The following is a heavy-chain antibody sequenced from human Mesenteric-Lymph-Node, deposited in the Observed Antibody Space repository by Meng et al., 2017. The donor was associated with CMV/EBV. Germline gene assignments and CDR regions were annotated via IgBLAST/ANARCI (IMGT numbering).Heavy chain of an antibody. Sequence: GGSLRLSCAASGFNVDDYAMHWVRQAPGKGLEWVSLMSWDGGSIYYVDSVKGRFTISRDNSKNSLYLQMNSLRAEDTALYYCAKGYSGNYYAFDYWDQGVLVTVSS. V-gene: IGHV3-43D*03. D-gene: IGHD1-26*01. J-gene: IGHJ4*02. CDR3: AKGYSGNYYAFDY. CDR2: MSWDGGSI. CDR1: GFNVDDYA.